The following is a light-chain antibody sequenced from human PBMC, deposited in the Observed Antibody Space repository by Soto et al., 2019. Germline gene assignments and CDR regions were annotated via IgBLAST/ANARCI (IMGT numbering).Light chain of an antibody. CDR1: GSNIGSNT. V-gene: IGLV1-44*01. Sequence: QSVLTQPPSASGTPGQRVTISCSGSGSNIGSNTVDWYQQLPGTAPKLLIYSNNQRPSGVPDRFSGSKSGTSVSQAISGLQSEDEADYYCAAWDDSLNGRLFGTGTKVTVL. J-gene: IGLJ1*01. CDR2: SNN. CDR3: AAWDDSLNGRL.